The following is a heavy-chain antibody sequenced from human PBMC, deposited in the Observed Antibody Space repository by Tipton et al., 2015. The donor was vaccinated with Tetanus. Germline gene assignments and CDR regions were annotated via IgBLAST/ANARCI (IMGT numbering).Heavy chain of an antibody. Sequence: AASGFTFNGYGMHWVRQAPGKGLEWLALVWYDGSRQYYADSVKGRFTISRDNAKNSVYLQMTSLRVEDTALYYCARRRVAMSGHYGMDVWGQGTTVTVSS. CDR1: GFTFNGYG. D-gene: IGHD3-10*01. CDR3: ARRRVAMSGHYGMDV. CDR2: VWYDGSRQ. J-gene: IGHJ6*02. V-gene: IGHV3-33*01.